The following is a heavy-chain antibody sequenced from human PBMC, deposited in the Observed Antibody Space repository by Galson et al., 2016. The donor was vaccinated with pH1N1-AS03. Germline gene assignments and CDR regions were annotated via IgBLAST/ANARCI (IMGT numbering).Heavy chain of an antibody. CDR2: INHNGGGI. V-gene: IGHV3-20*04. CDR3: ASAIAAAGSS. Sequence: SLRLSCAASGFMFGDYVMNWVRQAPGKGLEWVSGINHNGGGIGYADSVKGRFTISRDNAKNSLYLQMNSLRAEDTAVYYCASAIAAAGSSWGQGTLVTVSS. D-gene: IGHD6-13*01. CDR1: GFMFGDYV. J-gene: IGHJ5*02.